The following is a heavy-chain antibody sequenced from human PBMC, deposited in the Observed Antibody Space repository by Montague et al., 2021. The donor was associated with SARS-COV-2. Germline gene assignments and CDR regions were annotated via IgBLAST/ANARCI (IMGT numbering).Heavy chain of an antibody. CDR1: GGSISSYY. D-gene: IGHD6-6*01. Sequence: SETLSLTCTVSGGSISSYYWSWIRQPPGKGLEWIGYIYYSGSTNYNPSLKSRVTISVDTSKNQFSLKLSSVTAADTAVYYCARGREYSSSAGFDYWAQGTLVTVPS. J-gene: IGHJ4*02. CDR2: IYYSGST. CDR3: ARGREYSSSAGFDY. V-gene: IGHV4-59*01.